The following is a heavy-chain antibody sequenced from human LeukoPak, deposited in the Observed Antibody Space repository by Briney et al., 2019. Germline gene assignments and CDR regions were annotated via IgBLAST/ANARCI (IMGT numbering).Heavy chain of an antibody. CDR1: VFTFSSYD. J-gene: IGHJ5*02. V-gene: IGHV3-13*04. CDR3: ARLDLTMLVVLIYNWFDP. Sequence: PGGSLRLSCAASVFTFSSYDMHWVRQATGKGLERVTSIGAAVDTYYPCSVKGRFTISRENAKNPLYLQMNSLRAGDTAVYYCARLDLTMLVVLIYNWFDPWGQGTLVTVSS. D-gene: IGHD3-22*01. CDR2: IGAAVDT.